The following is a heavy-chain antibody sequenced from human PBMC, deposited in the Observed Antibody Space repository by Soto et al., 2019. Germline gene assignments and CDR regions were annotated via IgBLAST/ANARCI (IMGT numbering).Heavy chain of an antibody. CDR3: ARGGEQLGIEPHDAFDI. D-gene: IGHD7-27*01. CDR1: GGTFSSYA. J-gene: IGHJ3*02. V-gene: IGHV1-69*06. CDR2: IIPIFGTA. Sequence: SVKVSCKASGGTFSSYAISWVRQAPGQGLEWMGGIIPIFGTANYAQKFQGRVTITADKSTSTAYMELSSLRSEDTAVYYCARGGEQLGIEPHDAFDIWGQGTMVTVSS.